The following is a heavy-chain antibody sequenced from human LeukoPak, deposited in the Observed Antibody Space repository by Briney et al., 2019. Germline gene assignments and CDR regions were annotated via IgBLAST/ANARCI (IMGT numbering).Heavy chain of an antibody. V-gene: IGHV3-23*01. J-gene: IGHJ4*02. CDR3: AREITTNGGRYFDY. CDR1: GFTFSTSA. D-gene: IGHD7-27*01. Sequence: GGSLRLSCAASGFTFSTSAMSWVRQAPGKGLEWVSGISGSGDSTYYVDSVKGRFTISRDNAKNTLYLQMNSLRAEDTAVYYCAREITTNGGRYFDYWGQGTLVTVSS. CDR2: ISGSGDST.